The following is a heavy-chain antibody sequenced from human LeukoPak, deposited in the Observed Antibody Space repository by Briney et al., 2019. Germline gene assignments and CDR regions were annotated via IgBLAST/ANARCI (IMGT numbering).Heavy chain of an antibody. Sequence: SETLSLTCTVSGDSINSGSYYWGWIRQPPGKGLEWIGSIYYSGSTYYNPSLKSRVTISVDTSKNQFSLKLSSVTAADTAVYYCARQYYYDSSGYYPWFDPWGQGTLVTVSS. CDR2: IYYSGST. D-gene: IGHD3-22*01. J-gene: IGHJ5*02. CDR1: GDSINSGSYY. CDR3: ARQYYYDSSGYYPWFDP. V-gene: IGHV4-39*01.